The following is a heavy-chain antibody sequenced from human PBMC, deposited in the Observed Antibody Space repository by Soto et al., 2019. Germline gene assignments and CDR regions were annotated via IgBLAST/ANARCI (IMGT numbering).Heavy chain of an antibody. J-gene: IGHJ6*02. CDR1: GASISSSHY. V-gene: IGHV4-4*02. CDR2: IYHTGNT. Sequence: PXGTLSLTCTVSGASISSSHYWTCVRQTPGRGLEWIGEIYHTGNTNYNPSLKSRVTLSLDKSKNQFSLKLISVTAADTAIYYCARDRRLVHYYYHGMDVWGQGTTVTAP. CDR3: ARDRRLVHYYYHGMDV.